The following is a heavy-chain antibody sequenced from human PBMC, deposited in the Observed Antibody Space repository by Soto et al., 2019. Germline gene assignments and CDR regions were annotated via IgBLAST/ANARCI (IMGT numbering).Heavy chain of an antibody. CDR1: GFTFSSYG. J-gene: IGHJ4*02. D-gene: IGHD2-2*01. CDR3: AKDRVGDCPDNSCYFGADY. V-gene: IGHV3-30*18. CDR2: ISDTGSSH. Sequence: PGGSLRLSCVGSGFTFSSYGMHWVRQAPGKGLECVAVISDTGSSHYYAASVEGRFTISRENSKNTLSLHMDRLRVEDTAVYYCAKDRVGDCPDNSCYFGADYWGQGTPVTVSS.